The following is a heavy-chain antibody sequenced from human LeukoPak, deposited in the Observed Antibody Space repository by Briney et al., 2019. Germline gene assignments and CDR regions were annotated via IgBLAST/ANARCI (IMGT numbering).Heavy chain of an antibody. V-gene: IGHV4-38-2*02. CDR2: IYHSGSP. D-gene: IGHD3-22*01. CDR3: ARTAIASSAYSAFEI. Sequence: SETLSLTCTVSGGSISSYYWGWIRLPPGKGLEWIGSIYHSGSPSYNPSLKSRVTISVDTSKIQFSPRLTSVTAADTAVYYCARTAIASSAYSAFEIWGQGTMVTVSS. J-gene: IGHJ3*02. CDR1: GGSISSYY.